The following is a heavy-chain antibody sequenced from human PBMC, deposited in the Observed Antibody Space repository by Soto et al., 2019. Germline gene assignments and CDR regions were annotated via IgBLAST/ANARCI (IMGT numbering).Heavy chain of an antibody. CDR1: GFTVSANY. Sequence: EVQLVESGGGLVQPGGSLRLSCAASGFTVSANYMSWVRQAPGKGLEWVSVIYTGGRTYYADSVKGRFSISRDNSKNTLYLQVNSLRAEDTAVFYCAREAYSDSWYFDNWGQGTLDTVSS. D-gene: IGHD6-13*01. CDR2: IYTGGRT. J-gene: IGHJ4*02. V-gene: IGHV3-66*01. CDR3: AREAYSDSWYFDN.